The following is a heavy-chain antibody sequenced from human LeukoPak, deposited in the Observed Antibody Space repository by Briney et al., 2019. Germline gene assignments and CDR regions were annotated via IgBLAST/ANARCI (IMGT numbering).Heavy chain of an antibody. CDR1: GESFSDNY. D-gene: IGHD6-13*01. CDR3: ARHGEQQLARCFDY. V-gene: IGHV4-34*01. CDR2: ITHTGST. Sequence: PSETLSLTCAVYGESFSDNYWTWIRQPPGRGLEWIGEITHTGSTKYNPSLETRVSILVDTSKKQFSLRLTSVTAADTAVYYCARHGEQQLARCFDYWGLGTLVTVSS. J-gene: IGHJ4*02.